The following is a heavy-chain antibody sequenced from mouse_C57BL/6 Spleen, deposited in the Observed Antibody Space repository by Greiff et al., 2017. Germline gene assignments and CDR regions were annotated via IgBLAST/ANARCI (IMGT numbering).Heavy chain of an antibody. CDR3: ARMDSNYPYYYAMDY. J-gene: IGHJ4*01. Sequence: ECGPGILQPSQTLSLTCSFSGFSLSTFGMGVGWIRQPSGKGLEWLAHIWWDDDKYYNPALKSRLTISKDTSKNQVFLKIANVDTADTATYYCARMDSNYPYYYAMDYWGQGTSVTVSS. CDR1: GFSLSTFGMG. V-gene: IGHV8-8*01. D-gene: IGHD2-5*01. CDR2: IWWDDDK.